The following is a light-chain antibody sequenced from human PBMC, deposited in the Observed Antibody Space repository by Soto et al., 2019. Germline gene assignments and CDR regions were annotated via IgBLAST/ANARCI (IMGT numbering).Light chain of an antibody. J-gene: IGKJ1*01. CDR1: QGIRSD. V-gene: IGKV1-17*01. CDR3: LQYNTYPPT. CDR2: AAS. Sequence: DIQMTQSPSSLSASVGDRVTITCRASQGIRSDLGWYQQKPGKAPKRLIYAASGLQSGVPSRFSGSGSGTEFTLTISSLQPEDFAAYYCLQYNTYPPTFGQGTKVEMK.